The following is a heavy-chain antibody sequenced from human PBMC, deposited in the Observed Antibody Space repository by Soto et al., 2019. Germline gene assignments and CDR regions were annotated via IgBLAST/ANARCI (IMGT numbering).Heavy chain of an antibody. CDR1: GGSFSGYY. Sequence: QVQLQQWGAGLLKPSETLSLTCAVYGGSFSGYYWSWIRQPPGKGLEWIGEINHSGSTNYNPSLTSRVTISVDTSKNQFSLKLSSVTAADTAVYYCAKGYCSSTSCHGWFDLWGRGTLVTVSS. V-gene: IGHV4-34*01. J-gene: IGHJ2*01. D-gene: IGHD2-2*01. CDR2: INHSGST. CDR3: AKGYCSSTSCHGWFDL.